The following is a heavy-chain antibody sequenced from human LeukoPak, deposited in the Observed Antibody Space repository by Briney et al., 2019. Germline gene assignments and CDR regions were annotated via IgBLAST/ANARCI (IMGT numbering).Heavy chain of an antibody. CDR2: IYYSGST. CDR1: GGSLSSSSYY. CDR3: ASLPYIAGSRHYMDV. Sequence: SETLSLTCTVSGGSLSSSSYYWGWIRQPPGKGLEWIGSIYYSGSTYYNPSLKSRVTISVDTSKNQFSLKLSSVTAADTAVYYCASLPYIAGSRHYMDVWGKGTTVTVSS. J-gene: IGHJ6*03. V-gene: IGHV4-39*07. D-gene: IGHD1-26*01.